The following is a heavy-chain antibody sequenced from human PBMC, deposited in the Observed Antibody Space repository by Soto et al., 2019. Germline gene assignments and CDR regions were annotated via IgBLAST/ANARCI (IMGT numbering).Heavy chain of an antibody. CDR2: ISGSGGST. Sequence: GGSLRLSCAASGFTFSSYAMSWVRQAPGKGLEWVSAISGSGGSTYYADSVKGRFTISRDNSKNTLYLQMNSLRAEDTAVYYCAKFLTGVAARQKWVGAFDIWGQGTMVTVSS. J-gene: IGHJ3*02. D-gene: IGHD6-6*01. V-gene: IGHV3-23*01. CDR3: AKFLTGVAARQKWVGAFDI. CDR1: GFTFSSYA.